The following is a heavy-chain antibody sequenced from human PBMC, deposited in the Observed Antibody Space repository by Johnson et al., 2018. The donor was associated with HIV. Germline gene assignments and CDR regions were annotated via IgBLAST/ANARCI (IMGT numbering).Heavy chain of an antibody. CDR2: LLHDANGQ. CDR3: ARPPGVGSVDAFDI. J-gene: IGHJ3*02. CDR1: GLSFSNHA. V-gene: IGHV3-30*09. D-gene: IGHD2-15*01. Sequence: QVQLVESGGGLIQPGRSLRLSCVVSGLSFSNHAIYWVRQAPGKGLRWVPILLHDANGQHYADSVKGRFAISRGYSKNTLYLQMNTLTTDDTSGYYCARPPGVGSVDAFDIWGQGTMVTVSS.